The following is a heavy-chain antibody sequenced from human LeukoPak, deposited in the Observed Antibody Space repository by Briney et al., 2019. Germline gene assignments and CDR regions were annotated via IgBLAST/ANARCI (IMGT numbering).Heavy chain of an antibody. D-gene: IGHD3-10*01. Sequence: GGSLRLSCATSGFTFSSYSMVWVRQAPGKGLEWISSISSHSSYIYYADSMKGRFTISRDNAKNSLYLQMNSLRAEDTAVYYCARGGQAGTGDLWGQGTLVTVSS. CDR3: ARGGQAGTGDL. CDR2: ISSHSSYI. J-gene: IGHJ5*02. V-gene: IGHV3-21*01. CDR1: GFTFSSYS.